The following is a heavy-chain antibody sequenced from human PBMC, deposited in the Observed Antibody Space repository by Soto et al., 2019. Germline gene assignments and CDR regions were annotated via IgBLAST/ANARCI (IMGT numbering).Heavy chain of an antibody. Sequence: VQLVESGGGVVQPGRSLRLSCAASGFTFSSYGMHWVRQAPGKGLEWVAVILYDGSNQYYADSVKGRFTISRDNSKNTLYLQMNSLRAEDTAVYYCAKETLDIVATIPPDYWGQGTLVTVSS. CDR2: ILYDGSNQ. V-gene: IGHV3-30*18. J-gene: IGHJ4*02. CDR3: AKETLDIVATIPPDY. D-gene: IGHD5-12*01. CDR1: GFTFSSYG.